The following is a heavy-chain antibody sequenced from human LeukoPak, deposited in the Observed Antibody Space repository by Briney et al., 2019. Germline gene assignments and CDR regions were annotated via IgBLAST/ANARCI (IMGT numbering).Heavy chain of an antibody. J-gene: IGHJ3*02. D-gene: IGHD2-15*01. CDR3: ASDIVVGWLGI. V-gene: IGHV4-39*01. CDR1: GGSISSSSYY. CDR2: TYYSGST. Sequence: SETLSLTCTVSGGSISSSSYYWGWLRQPPGKGLEWIGSTYYSGSTYYTPSLKSRVTISVDTSKNQSSLKLSSVTAADTAVYYCASDIVVGWLGIWGQGTMVTVSS.